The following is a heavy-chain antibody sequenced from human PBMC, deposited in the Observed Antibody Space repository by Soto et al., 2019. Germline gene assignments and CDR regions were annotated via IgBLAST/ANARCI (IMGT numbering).Heavy chain of an antibody. CDR2: IYHSGSI. D-gene: IGHD3-10*01. CDR1: NASISSRKW. Sequence: PSETLSLTCTVSNASISSRKWLTWVRQPPGKGLEWIGEIYHSGSINHNPSLKSRVTMSVDKSNNQFSLKMTSVTAADTAVYYCASKFGELLADAFDIWGQGTVVTVSS. J-gene: IGHJ3*02. V-gene: IGHV4-4*02. CDR3: ASKFGELLADAFDI.